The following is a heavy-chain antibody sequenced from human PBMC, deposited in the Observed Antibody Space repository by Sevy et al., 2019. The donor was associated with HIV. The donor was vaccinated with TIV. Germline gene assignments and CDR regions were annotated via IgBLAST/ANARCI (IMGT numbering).Heavy chain of an antibody. V-gene: IGHV3-30*18. D-gene: IGHD2-2*01. CDR2: ISYDGSNK. J-gene: IGHJ4*02. Sequence: GGSPRLSCAASGFTFSSYGMHWVRQAPGKGLEWVAVISYDGSNKYYADSVKGRFTISRDNSKNTLYLQMNSLRAEDTAVYYCAKGNLVVVPAAVYYWGQGTLVTVSS. CDR1: GFTFSSYG. CDR3: AKGNLVVVPAAVYY.